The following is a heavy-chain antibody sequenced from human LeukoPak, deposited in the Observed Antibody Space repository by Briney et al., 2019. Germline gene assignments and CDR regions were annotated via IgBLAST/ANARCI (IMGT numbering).Heavy chain of an antibody. CDR2: ISGSGGST. J-gene: IGHJ4*02. CDR1: GFTFSRYW. V-gene: IGHV3-23*01. D-gene: IGHD4-17*01. CDR3: AKSNWVTTFPCDY. Sequence: GGSLRLSCVASGFTFSRYWMSWVRQAPGKGLEWVSAISGSGGSTYYADSVKGRFTISRDNSKNTLYLQMNSLRAEDTAVYYCAKSNWVTTFPCDYWGQGTLVTVSS.